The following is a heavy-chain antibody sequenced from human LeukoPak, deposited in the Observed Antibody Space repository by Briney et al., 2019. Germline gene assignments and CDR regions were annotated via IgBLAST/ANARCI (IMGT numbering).Heavy chain of an antibody. J-gene: IGHJ4*02. CDR3: ASSYGSGSYYKRTRFDY. CDR2: INHSGST. V-gene: IGHV4-34*01. CDR1: GGSFSGYY. D-gene: IGHD3-10*01. Sequence: SETLSLTCAVYGGSFSGYYWSWIRQPPGKGLEWIGEINHSGSTNYNPSLKSRVNISVDTSKNQFSLKLSSVTAADTAVYYCASSYGSGSYYKRTRFDYWGQGTLVTVSS.